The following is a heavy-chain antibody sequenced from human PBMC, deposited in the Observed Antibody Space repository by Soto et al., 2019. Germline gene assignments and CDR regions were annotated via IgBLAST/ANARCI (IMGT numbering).Heavy chain of an antibody. CDR3: ARTDRDFYGLDV. CDR1: GFTFRNYD. J-gene: IGHJ6*02. V-gene: IGHV3-13*05. CDR2: ISAAGDP. Sequence: EVQLVESGGGLVQPGGSLRLSCEASGFTFRNYDMHWVRQGTGKGLEWVSGISAAGDPDYADSVEGRFTISREDAKNSFFLQMNSLRDGDTAVYYCARTDRDFYGLDVWGQGTTVIVSS.